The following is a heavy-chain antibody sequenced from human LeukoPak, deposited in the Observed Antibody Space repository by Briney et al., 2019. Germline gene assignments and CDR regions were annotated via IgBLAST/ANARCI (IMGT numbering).Heavy chain of an antibody. D-gene: IGHD6-19*01. CDR1: GGSISSYY. V-gene: IGHV4-4*07. CDR2: IYTSGST. J-gene: IGHJ3*01. CDR3: SASSGWLGTFDF. Sequence: PSETLSLTCTVSGGSISSYYWSWIRQPAGKGLEWIGRIYTSGSTNYNPSLKSRVTILVDTSKNQISLKLSSVTAADTAVYYCSASSGWLGTFDFWGQGTMVAVSS.